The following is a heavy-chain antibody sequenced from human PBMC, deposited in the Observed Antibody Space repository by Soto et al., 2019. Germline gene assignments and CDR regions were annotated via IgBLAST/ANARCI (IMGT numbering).Heavy chain of an antibody. CDR1: GGSISGSY. Sequence: SETLSLTCSVSGGSISGSYWSWIRQSPGKGLEWLGYVYYTGSTNYSPSLRSRVSISVDTSKNEFSLRLSSVTAADTAVYFCARSVAVPGAHIDYWGQGTQVTVSA. D-gene: IGHD6-19*01. CDR3: ARSVAVPGAHIDY. V-gene: IGHV4-59*01. CDR2: VYYTGST. J-gene: IGHJ4*02.